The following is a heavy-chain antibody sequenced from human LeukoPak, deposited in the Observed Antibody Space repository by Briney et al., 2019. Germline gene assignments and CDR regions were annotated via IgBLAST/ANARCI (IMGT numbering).Heavy chain of an antibody. J-gene: IGHJ3*02. CDR1: GGSISSYY. CDR3: ARWGFGIQHAFDI. D-gene: IGHD3-10*01. Sequence: SETLSLTCTVSGGSISSYYWSWIRQPAWKGLEWIGRIYTSGRTNYKPSLKSRVTMSVDTSKKQFALRLSSVTAADTAVYYCARWGFGIQHAFDIWGQGTMVTVSS. CDR2: IYTSGRT. V-gene: IGHV4-4*07.